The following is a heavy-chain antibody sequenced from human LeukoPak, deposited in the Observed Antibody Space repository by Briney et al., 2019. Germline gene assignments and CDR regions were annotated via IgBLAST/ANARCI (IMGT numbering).Heavy chain of an antibody. CDR1: EFTFSTYW. CDR2: INQDGSEK. D-gene: IGHD3-16*02. Sequence: GGSLRLSCAASEFTFSTYWMTWVRQAPGKSLEWVPNINQDGSEKNYVDSVKGRFTVSRDNAKNSLFLQMNSLRAEETAVYYCVTYRVRHLNSLDYLGLGTLVTVSS. J-gene: IGHJ4*02. V-gene: IGHV3-7*01. CDR3: VTYRVRHLNSLDY.